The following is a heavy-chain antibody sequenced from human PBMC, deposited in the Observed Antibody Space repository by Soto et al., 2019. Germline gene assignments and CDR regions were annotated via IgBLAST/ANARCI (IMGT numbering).Heavy chain of an antibody. CDR1: GGSIPSYY. D-gene: IGHD2-15*01. V-gene: IGHV4-59*01. CDR2: IYYSGST. J-gene: IGHJ5*02. Sequence: SETLSLTCTVSGGSIPSYYWSWIRQPPGKGLEWIGYIYYSGSTNYNPSLKSRVTISVDTSKNQFSLKLSSVTAADTAVYYCARVDCSGGSCYEVRWFDPWGQGTLVTVSS. CDR3: ARVDCSGGSCYEVRWFDP.